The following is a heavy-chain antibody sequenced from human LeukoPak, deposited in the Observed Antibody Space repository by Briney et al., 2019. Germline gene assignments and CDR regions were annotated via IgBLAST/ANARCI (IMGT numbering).Heavy chain of an antibody. V-gene: IGHV3-33*01. CDR3: ARERGLTSFELDY. CDR1: GFTFSSYG. Sequence: PGGSLRLSCAASGFTFSSYGMHWVRQAPGKGLEWVAVMWFDGNNKYYADSVKGRFTISRDNSKNTLYLQMNSLRAEDTAVYYCARERGLTSFELDYWGQGTLVTVSS. J-gene: IGHJ4*02. D-gene: IGHD1-7*01. CDR2: MWFDGNNK.